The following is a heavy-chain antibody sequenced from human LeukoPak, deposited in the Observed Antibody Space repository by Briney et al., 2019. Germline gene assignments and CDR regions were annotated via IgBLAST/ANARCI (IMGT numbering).Heavy chain of an antibody. CDR2: TSDRGDYT. V-gene: IGHV3-23*01. Sequence: GGSLRLSCAASGVTFTSYSMSWVRQAPGKGLEWVSGTSDRGDYTYYADSVKGRFTISRDSSKNTLFLQMNSLRAEDTALYFCARKAQYNGHYPLDYWGQGTLVTVSS. CDR1: GVTFTSYS. J-gene: IGHJ4*02. CDR3: ARKAQYNGHYPLDY. D-gene: IGHD1-7*01.